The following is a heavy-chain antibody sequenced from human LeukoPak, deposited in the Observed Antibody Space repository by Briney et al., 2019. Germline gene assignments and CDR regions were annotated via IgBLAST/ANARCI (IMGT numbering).Heavy chain of an antibody. D-gene: IGHD2-15*01. Sequence: ASVKLSCKTSGYTFTSHDINWVRQAAGQGLEWMGWMNPNSGNTGYAQKFQGRVTMTRNTSISTAYMDLSSLRSEDTAVYYCARGPGLRCSGGSCYFDSWGEGSLVTVSS. CDR1: GYTFTSHD. V-gene: IGHV1-8*01. CDR2: MNPNSGNT. CDR3: ARGPGLRCSGGSCYFDS. J-gene: IGHJ4*02.